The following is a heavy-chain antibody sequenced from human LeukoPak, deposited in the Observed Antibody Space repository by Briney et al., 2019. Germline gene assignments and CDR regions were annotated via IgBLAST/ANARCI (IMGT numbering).Heavy chain of an antibody. V-gene: IGHV4-34*01. D-gene: IGHD3-10*01. CDR2: INHSEST. CDR3: ARGSPSRRYYYGSGSPNXXGMDV. CDR1: GGSFSGYY. J-gene: IGHJ6*02. Sequence: SETLSLTCAVYGGSFSGYYWSWIRQPPGKGLEWIGEINHSESTNYNPSLKSRVTISVDTSKNQFSLKLSSVTAADTAVYYCARGSPSRRYYYGSGSPNXXGMDVWGQGTTVTVSS.